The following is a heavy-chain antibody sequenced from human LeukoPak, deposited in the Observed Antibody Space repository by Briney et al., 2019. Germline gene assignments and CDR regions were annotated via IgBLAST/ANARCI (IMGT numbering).Heavy chain of an antibody. CDR2: IYSGGST. Sequence: PGGSLRLSCAASGFTFTYAWMSWVRQAPGKGLEWVSVIYSGGSTNYADSVKGRFTISRDNSNNTLYLQMNSLRAEDTAVYYCARERDREVTSPYFDFWGQGTLVTVSS. D-gene: IGHD2-21*02. V-gene: IGHV3-66*01. CDR1: GFTFTYAW. CDR3: ARERDREVTSPYFDF. J-gene: IGHJ4*02.